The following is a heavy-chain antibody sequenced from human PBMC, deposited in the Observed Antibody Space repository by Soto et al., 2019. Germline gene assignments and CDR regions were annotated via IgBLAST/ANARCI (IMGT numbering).Heavy chain of an antibody. D-gene: IGHD7-27*01. J-gene: IGHJ4*02. Sequence: GGSLRLSCAASGFSFSISPMHWVRRAPGKGPEWVALISYDGTNKFYADSVKGRFTISRDNSKSTLYLQVDSLRPEDAAVYYCARDPKTSGGQHWAFNYFDSWGQGTLVT. V-gene: IGHV3-30-3*01. CDR3: ARDPKTSGGQHWAFNYFDS. CDR2: ISYDGTNK. CDR1: GFSFSISP.